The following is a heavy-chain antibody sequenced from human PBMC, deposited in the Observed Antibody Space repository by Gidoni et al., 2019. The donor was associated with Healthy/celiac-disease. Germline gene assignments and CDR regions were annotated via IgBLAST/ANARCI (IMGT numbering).Heavy chain of an antibody. J-gene: IGHJ6*02. D-gene: IGHD6-25*01. V-gene: IGHV3-9*01. Sequence: EVQLVASGGGLVQPGRSLRLSCAASGFTFDDYAMHWVRQAPGKGLEWVSGSSGNSGSIGYADSVKGRFTISRDNAKNSLYLQMNSLRAEDTALYYCAKSGPKSYYYYGMDVWGQGTTVTVSS. CDR2: SSGNSGSI. CDR3: AKSGPKSYYYYGMDV. CDR1: GFTFDDYA.